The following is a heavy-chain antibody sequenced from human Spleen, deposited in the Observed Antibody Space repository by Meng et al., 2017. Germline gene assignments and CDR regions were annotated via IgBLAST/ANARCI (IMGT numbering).Heavy chain of an antibody. Sequence: QIQLVESGGGVVQPGGSLRLSWTTPGFTFTYYAMHWVRQAPGKGLELVAIVSHDGNSGCYADSVKGRFSVSRDNFKNIQYLHMNSLRPEDAAVYYCARDKSHYDGRSGWFDPWGQGTLVTVFS. J-gene: IGHJ5*02. V-gene: IGHV3-30-3*01. CDR1: GFTFTYYA. D-gene: IGHD3-16*01. CDR2: VSHDGNSG. CDR3: ARDKSHYDGRSGWFDP.